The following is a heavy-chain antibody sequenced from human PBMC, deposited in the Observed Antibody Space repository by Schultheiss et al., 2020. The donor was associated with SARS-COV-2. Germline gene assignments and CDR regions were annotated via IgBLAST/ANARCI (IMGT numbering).Heavy chain of an antibody. Sequence: GGSLRLSCAASGFTFSGSAMHWVRQASGKGLEWVGRIRSKANSYATAYAASVKGRFTISRDDSKNTAYLQMNSLKTEDTAVYYCTRHPLYDFWSGSFDYWGQGTLVTVSS. J-gene: IGHJ4*02. CDR3: TRHPLYDFWSGSFDY. V-gene: IGHV3-73*01. CDR1: GFTFSGSA. D-gene: IGHD3-3*01. CDR2: IRSKANSYAT.